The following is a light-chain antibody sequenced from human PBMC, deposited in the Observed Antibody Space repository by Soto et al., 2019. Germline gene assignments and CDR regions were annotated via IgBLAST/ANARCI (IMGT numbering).Light chain of an antibody. CDR3: AAWDDSLNGYV. CDR1: SSNIGSNT. J-gene: IGLJ1*01. Sequence: QSVLTQPPSASGTPGQRVTISCSGSSSNIGSNTVSWYHQLPGTAPKLLMYSNNERPSGVPDRFSGSKSGTSASLAISGLQSEDEADYYCAAWDDSLNGYVFGTGTKVTVL. CDR2: SNN. V-gene: IGLV1-44*01.